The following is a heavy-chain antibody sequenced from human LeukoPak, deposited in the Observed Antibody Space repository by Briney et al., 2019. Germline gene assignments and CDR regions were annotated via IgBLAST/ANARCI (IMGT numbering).Heavy chain of an antibody. CDR2: ISGSGGST. CDR1: GFIFSSYS. D-gene: IGHD5-12*01. CDR3: AKDRDSGYEALDY. V-gene: IGHV3-23*01. Sequence: GGSLRLSCAASGFIFSSYSMNWVRQAPGKGLEWVSVISGSGGSTYYADSVKGRFTISRDNFKNTLYLQMNSLRAEDTAVYYCAKDRDSGYEALDYWGQGTLVTVSS. J-gene: IGHJ4*02.